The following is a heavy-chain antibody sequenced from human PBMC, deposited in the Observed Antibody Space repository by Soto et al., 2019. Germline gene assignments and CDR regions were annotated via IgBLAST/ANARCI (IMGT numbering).Heavy chain of an antibody. CDR2: IIWNSGRI. CDR3: ARENTLNDYLDY. V-gene: IGHV3-9*01. Sequence: EVQLVESGGGLVQPGRSLRLSCAASGFTFDDYAMHWVRQVPGKGLEWVSGIIWNSGRIGYADSVKGRFTISRDNAKNSLYLELNSLRAEDTALYYCARENTLNDYLDYWGQGTLVTVSS. J-gene: IGHJ4*02. CDR1: GFTFDDYA. D-gene: IGHD2-2*02.